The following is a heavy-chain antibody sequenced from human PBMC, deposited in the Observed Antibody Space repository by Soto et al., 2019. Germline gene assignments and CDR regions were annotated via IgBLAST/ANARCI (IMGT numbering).Heavy chain of an antibody. V-gene: IGHV3-23*01. J-gene: IGHJ4*02. D-gene: IGHD2-15*01. Sequence: GGELRPSYRGVGFACSCCGMRCVRQAPGKGLEWVSAISGSGGSAYYADSVKGRFTISRDNSKNTLYLQMNSLRAEDTAVYYCAENCSGGSCHSNWAQAPLLTVSP. CDR2: ISGSGGSA. CDR1: GFACSCCG. CDR3: AENCSGGSCHSN.